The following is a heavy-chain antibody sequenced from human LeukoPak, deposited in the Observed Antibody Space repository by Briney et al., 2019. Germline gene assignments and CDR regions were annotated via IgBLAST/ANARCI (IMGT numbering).Heavy chain of an antibody. CDR2: TYYRSKWYN. D-gene: IGHD3-16*02. CDR1: GDSVSRNSAA. Sequence: SQTLSLTCAISGDSVSRNSAAWYWIRQSPSRGLEWLGRTYYRSKWYNDYAVFVKSRITINPDTPKNQFSLQLNSVTPEDTAVYYCARDPDPFSRLSVFDIWGQGTMVTVSS. CDR3: ARDPDPFSRLSVFDI. J-gene: IGHJ3*02. V-gene: IGHV6-1*01.